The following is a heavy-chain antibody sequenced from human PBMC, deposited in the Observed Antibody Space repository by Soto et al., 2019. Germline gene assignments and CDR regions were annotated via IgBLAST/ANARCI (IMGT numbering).Heavy chain of an antibody. CDR2: ISAYNGDT. J-gene: IGHJ5*02. CDR3: ARSGLPDPVVVVGHTPFDP. Sequence: QVQLVQSGAEVKKPGASVKVSCKASGYIFTNYDINWVRQAPGQGLEWMGWISAYNGDTNYAQKLQGRVTMTTDTSTSTAYMELRSLRSDDTAVYYCARSGLPDPVVVVGHTPFDPWGQGTLVTVSS. CDR1: GYIFTNYD. V-gene: IGHV1-18*01. D-gene: IGHD2-15*01.